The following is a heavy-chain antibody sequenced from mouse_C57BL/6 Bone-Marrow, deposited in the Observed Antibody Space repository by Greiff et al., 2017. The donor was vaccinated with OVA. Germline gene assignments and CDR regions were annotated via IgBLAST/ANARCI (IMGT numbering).Heavy chain of an antibody. D-gene: IGHD2-1*01. Sequence: VQLQQSGPELVKPGASVKLSCKASGYTFTSYDINWVKQRPGQGLEWIGWIYPGDGSTKYNEKFKGKATLTVDTSSSTAYMELHSLTSEDSAVYFCARGGNRFAYWGQGTLVTVSA. CDR2: IYPGDGST. CDR3: ARGGNRFAY. J-gene: IGHJ3*01. CDR1: GYTFTSYD. V-gene: IGHV1-85*01.